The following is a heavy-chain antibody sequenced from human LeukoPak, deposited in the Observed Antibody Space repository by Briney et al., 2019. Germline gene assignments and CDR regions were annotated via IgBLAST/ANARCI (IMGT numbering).Heavy chain of an antibody. CDR3: ASSSGWYDAFDI. Sequence: GASVKVSCKASGGTFSSYAISWVRQAPGQGLEWMGRIIPILGIASYAQKFQGRVTITADKSTSTAYMELSSLRSEDTAVYYCASSSGWYDAFDIRGQGTMVTVSS. CDR2: IIPILGIA. V-gene: IGHV1-69*04. J-gene: IGHJ3*02. D-gene: IGHD6-19*01. CDR1: GGTFSSYA.